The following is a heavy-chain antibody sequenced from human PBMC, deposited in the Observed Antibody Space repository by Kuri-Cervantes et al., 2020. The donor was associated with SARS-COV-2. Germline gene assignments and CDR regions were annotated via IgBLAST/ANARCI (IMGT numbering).Heavy chain of an antibody. D-gene: IGHD6-6*01. CDR3: ARALGRSSSGPRYGAFDI. CDR2: IYYSGST. V-gene: IGHV4-61*08. CDR1: GGSISSVDHY. J-gene: IGHJ3*02. Sequence: SETLSLTCTVSGGSISSVDHYWSWIRQPPGKGLEWIGYIYYSGSTNYNPSLKSRVTISVDTSKNQFSLKLSSVAAADTAVYYCARALGRSSSGPRYGAFDIWGQGTMVTVSS.